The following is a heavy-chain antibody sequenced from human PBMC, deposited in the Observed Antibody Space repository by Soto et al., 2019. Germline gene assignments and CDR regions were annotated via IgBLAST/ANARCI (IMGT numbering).Heavy chain of an antibody. CDR1: GFTFSSYS. Sequence: PGGSLRLSCAASGFTFSSYSMNWVRQAPGKGLEWVSYISSSSSTIYYADSVKGRFTISRDNAKNSLYLQMNSLRAEDTAVYYCARDETSHPPYYWGQGTLVTVSS. J-gene: IGHJ4*02. CDR3: ARDETSHPPYY. V-gene: IGHV3-48*01. D-gene: IGHD2-2*01. CDR2: ISSSSSTI.